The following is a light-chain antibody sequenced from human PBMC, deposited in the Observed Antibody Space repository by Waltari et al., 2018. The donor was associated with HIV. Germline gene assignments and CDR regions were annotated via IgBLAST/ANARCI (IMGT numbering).Light chain of an antibody. CDR1: SSDVGSFNR. V-gene: IGLV2-18*02. CDR3: SSYTTSSTVL. CDR2: EVN. Sequence: QSALTQPPSVSGSPGQSVTISCSGTSSDVGSFNRVSWYQQPPGTAPNLMIYEVNNRPSGVPDRFSGSKSGNTASLTISGLQPEDEADYYCSSYTTSSTVLFGGGTKLTVL. J-gene: IGLJ2*01.